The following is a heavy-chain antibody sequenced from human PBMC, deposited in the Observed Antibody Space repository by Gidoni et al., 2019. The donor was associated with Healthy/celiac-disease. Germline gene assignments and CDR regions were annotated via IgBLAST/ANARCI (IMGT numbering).Heavy chain of an antibody. V-gene: IGHV3-23*01. CDR2: ISGSGGST. Sequence: EVQLLESGGGLVQSGGSLRLSCAASGLPFSSYAMSWVRQAPGKRLDCVSAISGSGGSTYYADSVKDRFTISRDNSKNTLYLQMNSRRAEETAVYYCAKERPEYRSSWYPYDAFDIWGQGTMVTVSS. CDR1: GLPFSSYA. D-gene: IGHD6-13*01. J-gene: IGHJ3*02. CDR3: AKERPEYRSSWYPYDAFDI.